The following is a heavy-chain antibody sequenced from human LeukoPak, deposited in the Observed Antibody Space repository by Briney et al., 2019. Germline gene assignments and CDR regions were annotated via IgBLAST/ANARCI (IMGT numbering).Heavy chain of an antibody. J-gene: IGHJ4*02. V-gene: IGHV5-51*01. Sequence: PGESLKISCKGSGYSFTSYWIGWVRQMPGKGLEWMGIIYPGDCDTRYSPSFQGQVTISADKSISTAYLQWSSLKASDTAMYYCARQNYCSSTSCYFFDYWGQGTLVTVSS. CDR1: GYSFTSYW. D-gene: IGHD2-2*01. CDR3: ARQNYCSSTSCYFFDY. CDR2: IYPGDCDT.